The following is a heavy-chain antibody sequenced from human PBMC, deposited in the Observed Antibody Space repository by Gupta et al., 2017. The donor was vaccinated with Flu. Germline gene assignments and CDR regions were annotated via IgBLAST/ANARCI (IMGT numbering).Heavy chain of an antibody. CDR2: INHSGST. J-gene: IGHJ4*02. V-gene: IGHV4-34*01. CDR1: GGSFSGYY. D-gene: IGHD6-13*01. CDR3: ARGNQRNIVAAAGLESYYFDY. Sequence: QVPLQQWGAGLLKPSETLSLTCAVYGGSFSGYYWSWIRQPPGKGLEWIGEINHSGSTNYNPTLKSRVTISVDTSKNQFSLKLSSVTAADTAVYYCARGNQRNIVAAAGLESYYFDYWGQGTLVTVSA.